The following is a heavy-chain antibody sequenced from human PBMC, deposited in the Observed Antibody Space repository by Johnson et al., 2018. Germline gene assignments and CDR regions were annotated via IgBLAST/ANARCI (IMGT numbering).Heavy chain of an antibody. J-gene: IGHJ6*02. CDR2: INPGDYDT. Sequence: VQLVETGAEVKKSGESLKISCKGSGYRFASYWIGWVRQMPGKGLEWLGIINPGDYDTRYSPPFQGQVTILADKSISTAYLQWSSLKASDTAMYYCAGLGGGGNYYHMDVWGQGTTVIVSS. CDR3: AGLGGGGNYYHMDV. D-gene: IGHD3-16*01. CDR1: GYRFASYW. V-gene: IGHV5-51*01.